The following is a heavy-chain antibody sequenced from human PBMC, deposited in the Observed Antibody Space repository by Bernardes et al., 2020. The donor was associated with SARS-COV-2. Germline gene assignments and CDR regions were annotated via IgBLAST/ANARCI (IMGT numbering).Heavy chain of an antibody. CDR1: GFVVSASS. D-gene: IGHD1-26*01. CDR2: ISGGGTI. CDR3: ARGGDAVGVTKAGMDV. J-gene: IGHJ6*02. Sequence: GGSLRLSCATSGFVVSASSMSWVRQAPGKGLEWVSSISGGGTIYYADSLKGRFTVSRDKSKNTLYLLMNSLRSDDTAVYYCARGGDAVGVTKAGMDVWGQGTTVTVSS. V-gene: IGHV3-53*01.